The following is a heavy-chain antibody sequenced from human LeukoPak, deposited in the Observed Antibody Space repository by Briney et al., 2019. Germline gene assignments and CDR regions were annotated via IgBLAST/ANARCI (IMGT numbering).Heavy chain of an antibody. CDR3: ARVTLARFGELLYYCYGMDV. Sequence: NPSETLSLTCTVSGYSISSGSYWAWIRQPPGKGLELIGSIHHSGSTYYSPSLKSRVTISVDTSNNQFSLNLSSVTAADTAVYYCARVTLARFGELLYYCYGMDVWGQGTTVTVSS. D-gene: IGHD3-10*01. CDR1: GYSISSGSY. CDR2: IHHSGST. J-gene: IGHJ6*02. V-gene: IGHV4-38-2*02.